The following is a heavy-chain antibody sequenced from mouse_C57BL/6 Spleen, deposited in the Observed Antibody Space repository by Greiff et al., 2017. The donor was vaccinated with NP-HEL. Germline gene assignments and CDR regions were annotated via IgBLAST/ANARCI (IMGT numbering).Heavy chain of an antibody. CDR1: GYTFTSYW. CDR2: IDPSDSYT. CDR3: ARVTTNYFDY. J-gene: IGHJ2*01. D-gene: IGHD1-1*01. Sequence: VQLQQPGAELVMPGASVKLSCKASGYTFTSYWMHWVKQRPGQGLEWIGEIDPSDSYTNYNQKFKGKSTLTVDKSSSTAYMQLSSLTSEDSAVYYCARVTTNYFDYWGQGTTLTVSS. V-gene: IGHV1-69*01.